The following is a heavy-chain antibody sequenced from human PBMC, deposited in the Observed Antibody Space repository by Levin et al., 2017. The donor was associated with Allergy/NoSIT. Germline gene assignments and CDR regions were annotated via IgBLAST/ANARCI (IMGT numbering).Heavy chain of an antibody. CDR3: AKRWAERVFDY. Sequence: PGGSLRLSCAASGFTFSSHAMGWVRQAPGKGLEWVSAIGAGSGRTYYPDSVKGRFTISRDNSKNTLFLQMNSLRAEDTAVYYCAKRWAERVFDYWGQGTLVTVSS. CDR1: GFTFSSHA. J-gene: IGHJ4*02. V-gene: IGHV3-23*01. CDR2: IGAGSGRT. D-gene: IGHD1-14*01.